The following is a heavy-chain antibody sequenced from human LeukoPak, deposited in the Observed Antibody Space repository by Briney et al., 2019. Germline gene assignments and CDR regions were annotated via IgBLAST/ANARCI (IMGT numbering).Heavy chain of an antibody. CDR2: ISLAGQT. Sequence: PSGTVSLTCVVSGGSISGTNWWSWVRQPPGQGLEWIGEISLAGQTNYNPSLNGRVTMSLDKSSNQLSLHLTSVTAADTATYFCSRESGPFCPFGYWGQGTLVIVSS. V-gene: IGHV4-4*02. D-gene: IGHD1-26*01. J-gene: IGHJ4*02. CDR1: GGSISGTNW. CDR3: SRESGPFCPFGY.